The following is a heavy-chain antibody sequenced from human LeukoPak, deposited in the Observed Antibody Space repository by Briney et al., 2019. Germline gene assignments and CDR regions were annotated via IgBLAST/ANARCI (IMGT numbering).Heavy chain of an antibody. J-gene: IGHJ4*02. Sequence: PGGSLRLSCAASGFTFSGYIMNWVRQAPGKGLEWLSYITSSGTMYYADSVKGRFTISRDNAKNSLYLQMNSLRAEDTALYYCAKGSWTTVVTPYFDYWGQGTLVTVSS. V-gene: IGHV3-48*04. CDR1: GFTFSGYI. D-gene: IGHD4-23*01. CDR2: ITSSGTM. CDR3: AKGSWTTVVTPYFDY.